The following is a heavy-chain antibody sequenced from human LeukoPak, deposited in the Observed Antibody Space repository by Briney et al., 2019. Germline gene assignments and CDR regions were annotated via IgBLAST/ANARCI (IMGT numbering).Heavy chain of an antibody. J-gene: IGHJ4*02. V-gene: IGHV4-34*01. CDR1: GGSFSGYY. D-gene: IGHD6-13*01. CDR2: INHSGST. CDR3: ARGHSSSWYDY. Sequence: SETLSLTSAVYGGSFSGYYWSWIRQPPGEGLEWIGEINHSGSTNYNPSLKSRVTISVDTSKNQFSLKLSSVTAADTAVYYCARGHSSSWYDYWGQGTLVTVSS.